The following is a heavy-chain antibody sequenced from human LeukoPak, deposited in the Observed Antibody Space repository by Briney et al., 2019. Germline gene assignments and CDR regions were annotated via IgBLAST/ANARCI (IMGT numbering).Heavy chain of an antibody. CDR3: ARDARYCGGDCYSRWFDP. J-gene: IGHJ5*02. D-gene: IGHD2-21*02. V-gene: IGHV3-66*01. CDR1: GFTFSNYW. CDR2: IYSGGST. Sequence: GGSLRLSCVTSGFTFSNYWMSWVRQAPGKGLEWVSVIYSGGSTYYADSVKGRFTISRDNSKNTLYLQMNSLRAEDTAVYYCARDARYCGGDCYSRWFDPWGQGTLVTVSS.